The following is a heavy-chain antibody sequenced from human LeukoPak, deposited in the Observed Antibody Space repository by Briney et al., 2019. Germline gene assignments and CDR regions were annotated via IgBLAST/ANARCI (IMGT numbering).Heavy chain of an antibody. Sequence: GGSLRLSCVVSGFTFSSYSMNWVRQAPGKGLEWVSSISSSSSYIYYADSVKGRFTISRDNSKNTLFLQMNSLRPDDTAVYYCARTTALDYWGQGTLVTVSS. J-gene: IGHJ4*02. CDR1: GFTFSSYS. D-gene: IGHD1-14*01. CDR3: ARTTALDY. CDR2: ISSSSSYI. V-gene: IGHV3-21*01.